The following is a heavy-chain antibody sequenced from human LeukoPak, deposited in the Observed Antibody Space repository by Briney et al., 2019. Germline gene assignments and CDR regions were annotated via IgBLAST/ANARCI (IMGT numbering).Heavy chain of an antibody. CDR3: ARVAGSIDY. J-gene: IGHJ4*02. Sequence: ASVTVSFTASVYTFTTYDINWVRQAPGQGREWMGWMNPNSGYTGYAQKFQGRVTITRDTSISTAYMELSSLRSEDTAVYYCARVAGSIDYWGQGTLVTVSS. CDR2: MNPNSGYT. D-gene: IGHD6-19*01. V-gene: IGHV1-8*03. CDR1: VYTFTTYD.